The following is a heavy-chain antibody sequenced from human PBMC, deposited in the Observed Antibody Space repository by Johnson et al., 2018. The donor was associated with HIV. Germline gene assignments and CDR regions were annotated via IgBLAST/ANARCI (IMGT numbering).Heavy chain of an antibody. D-gene: IGHD3-22*01. CDR1: GFAFHDRG. J-gene: IGHJ3*02. V-gene: IGHV3-11*04. CDR2: ISSSGSTI. Sequence: QVQLVESGGGLVQPGGSLRLSCAASGFAFHDRGMSWVRQAPGKGLEWVSYISSSGSTIYYADSVKGRFTISRDNAKNSLYLQMNSLRVEDTAVYFCARVTKYYFDSSVDAFDIWGQGTVVTVSS. CDR3: ARVTKYYFDSSVDAFDI.